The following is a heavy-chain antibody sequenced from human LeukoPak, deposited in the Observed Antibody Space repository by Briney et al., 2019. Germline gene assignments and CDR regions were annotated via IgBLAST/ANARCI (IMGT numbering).Heavy chain of an antibody. Sequence: PGGSLRLSCAASGFTFSNYNMKWVRQAPGKGLEWVSYISRSSSTIYYADSVKGRFTISRDNAKNSLYLQMNSLRAEDTAVYYCAREDIVVVEAATGGFQHWGQGTLVTVSS. J-gene: IGHJ1*01. CDR1: GFTFSNYN. V-gene: IGHV3-48*04. CDR2: ISRSSSTI. D-gene: IGHD2-15*01. CDR3: AREDIVVVEAATGGFQH.